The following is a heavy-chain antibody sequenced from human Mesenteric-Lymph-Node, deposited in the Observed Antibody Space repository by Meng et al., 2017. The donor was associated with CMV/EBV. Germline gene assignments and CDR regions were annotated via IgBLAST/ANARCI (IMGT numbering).Heavy chain of an antibody. J-gene: IGHJ5*02. Sequence: SESLSLTCTVSGGSISSYYWSWLRQPPGKGLEWIAYIYYSGSINDNPSLKSRVTISVDTSKNQFSLKRNAVTAADTPVYYCARDRGYSYCYRGRFDAWGQGTLVTVSS. D-gene: IGHD5-18*01. V-gene: IGHV4-59*01. CDR2: IYYSGSI. CDR3: ARDRGYSYCYRGRFDA. CDR1: GGSISSYY.